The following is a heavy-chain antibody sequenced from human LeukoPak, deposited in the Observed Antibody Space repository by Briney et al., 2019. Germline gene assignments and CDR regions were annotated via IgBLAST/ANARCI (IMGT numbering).Heavy chain of an antibody. CDR1: GFTVSSNY. CDR2: IYSGGST. J-gene: IGHJ3*02. CDR3: ARDSYYDSRGGWAFDI. D-gene: IGHD3-22*01. Sequence: GGSLRLSCAASGFTVSSNYMSWVRQAPGKGLEWVSVIYSGGSTYYADSVKGRFTISRDNSKNTLYLQMNSLRAEDTAVYYCARDSYYDSRGGWAFDIWGQGTMVTVSS. V-gene: IGHV3-53*01.